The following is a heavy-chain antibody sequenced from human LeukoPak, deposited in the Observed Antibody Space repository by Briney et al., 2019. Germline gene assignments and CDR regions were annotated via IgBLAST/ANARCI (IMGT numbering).Heavy chain of an antibody. V-gene: IGHV1-69*06. D-gene: IGHD2-2*01. J-gene: IGHJ4*02. CDR3: ASGTTDIVVVPATLRNYYFDY. CDR2: IIPMFGTA. Sequence: SVTVSCKASGYTFTVYYMHWVRQAPGQGLEWMGGIIPMFGTAKYAQKFQGRVTITADKSTSTAYIELSSLRSEDTAVYYCASGTTDIVVVPATLRNYYFDYWGQGTRVTVSS. CDR1: GYTFTVYY.